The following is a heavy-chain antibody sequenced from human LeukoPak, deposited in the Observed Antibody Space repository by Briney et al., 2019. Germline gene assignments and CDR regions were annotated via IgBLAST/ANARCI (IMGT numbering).Heavy chain of an antibody. V-gene: IGHV3-30-3*01. D-gene: IGHD5-12*01. J-gene: IGHJ3*02. Sequence: GGSLRLSCAASGFTFSAFAMHWARQAPGKGLEWVAAISYDASNKYYAVSVRGRFTISRDNSRNTLFLQMNSLRADDTAVYYCARGTTDIVAEISDAFDIWAKGQWSPSLQ. CDR1: GFTFSAFA. CDR2: ISYDASNK. CDR3: ARGTTDIVAEISDAFDI.